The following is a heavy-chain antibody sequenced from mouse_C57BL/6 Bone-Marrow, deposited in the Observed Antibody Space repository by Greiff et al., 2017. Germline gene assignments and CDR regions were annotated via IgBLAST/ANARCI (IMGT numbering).Heavy chain of an antibody. V-gene: IGHV2-5*01. CDR2: IWRGGST. Sequence: QVQLKESGPGLVQPSQSLSITCKVSGFSLTSYGVHWVRQSPGKGLEWLGVIWRGGSTGYNAAFMSRLSITKDNSKSKVFFKINMLQADATAIYYGAKPGYGNCDWWVDDWGTGTTVTVSS. CDR1: GFSLTSYG. D-gene: IGHD2-1*01. J-gene: IGHJ1*03. CDR3: AKPGYGNCDWWVDD.